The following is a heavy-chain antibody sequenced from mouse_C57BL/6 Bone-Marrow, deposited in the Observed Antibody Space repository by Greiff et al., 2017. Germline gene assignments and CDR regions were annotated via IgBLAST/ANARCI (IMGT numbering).Heavy chain of an antibody. CDR1: GYTFTSYN. J-gene: IGHJ4*01. CDR2: IYPGNGDT. V-gene: IGHV1-12*01. Sequence: QVQLKESGAELVRPGASVKMSCKASGYTFTSYNMHWVQQTPRQGLEWIGAIYPGNGDTSYNQKFKGKATLTVDKSSSTAYMQLSSLTSEDSAGYFCARWYYGRPLAMDYWGQGTSVTVSS. D-gene: IGHD1-1*01. CDR3: ARWYYGRPLAMDY.